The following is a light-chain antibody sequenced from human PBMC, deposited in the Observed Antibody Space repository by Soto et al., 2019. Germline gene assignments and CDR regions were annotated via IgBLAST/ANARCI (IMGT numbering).Light chain of an antibody. J-gene: IGKJ1*01. CDR3: QQYDIWPPWT. CDR2: DAS. CDR1: QSVGRK. Sequence: EIEMTQSPATLSVSPGERATLSCRSSQSVGRKLAWYQQKPGQAPRLLIYDASNRAMGVPARFSGSGSGTDFPRAISRLQSEDVAGFHCQQYDIWPPWTFGQGTKVEI. V-gene: IGKV3-15*01.